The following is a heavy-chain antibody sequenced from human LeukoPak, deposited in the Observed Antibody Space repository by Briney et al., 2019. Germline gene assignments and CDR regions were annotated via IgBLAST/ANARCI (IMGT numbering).Heavy chain of an antibody. D-gene: IGHD3-22*01. Sequence: GASVKVSCKASGYTFTGYYMHWVRQAPGQGLEWMGWINPNSGGTNYAQKFQGWVTMTRDTSISTAYMELSRLRSDDTAVYYCARAHQPYYYDSSGYLDWFDPWGQGTLVTVSS. CDR2: INPNSGGT. CDR3: ARAHQPYYYDSSGYLDWFDP. CDR1: GYTFTGYY. V-gene: IGHV1-2*04. J-gene: IGHJ5*02.